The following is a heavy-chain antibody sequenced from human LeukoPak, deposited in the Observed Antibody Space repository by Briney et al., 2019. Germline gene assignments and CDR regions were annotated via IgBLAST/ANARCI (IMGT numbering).Heavy chain of an antibody. V-gene: IGHV1-18*01. CDR1: GYTFTSYG. CDR2: ISAYNGAT. J-gene: IGHJ4*02. CDR3: ARSPSSSGWYADY. D-gene: IGHD6-19*01. Sequence: GASVKVSCKASGYTFTSYGISWVRQAPGQGLEWMGWISAYNGATNYAQKLQGRVTMTTDTSANTAYMELRSLTSDDTAVYYCARSPSSSGWYADYWGLGTLVTVSP.